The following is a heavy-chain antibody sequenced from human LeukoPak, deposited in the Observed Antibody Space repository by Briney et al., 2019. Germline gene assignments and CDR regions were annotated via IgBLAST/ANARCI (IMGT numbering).Heavy chain of an antibody. V-gene: IGHV4-39*01. Sequence: SETLSLTCTVSGGSVSSSSYYWGWFRQPPGMALEWIGTSHYSRSPYYNPSLKSRVTISVDTAKNQFSLNLRSVTAADTAVYCCARRREYQTFDYWGQGTLVTVSS. CDR1: GGSVSSSSYY. J-gene: IGHJ4*02. CDR2: SHYSRSP. D-gene: IGHD2-2*01. CDR3: ARRREYQTFDY.